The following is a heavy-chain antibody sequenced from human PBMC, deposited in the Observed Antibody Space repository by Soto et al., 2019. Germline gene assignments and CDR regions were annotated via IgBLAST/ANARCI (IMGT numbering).Heavy chain of an antibody. CDR3: ARDRNHGLDN. J-gene: IGHJ4*02. D-gene: IGHD1-1*01. CDR1: GYTFTSNG. Sequence: QVQLVQSGAEVKKPRASVKVSCKASGYTFTSNGISWVRQAPGQGLEWMGWISANSGNTNYAQKVQGRVIMTTETSTTTAYMELRSLRSDDTAVYYCARDRNHGLDNWGQGTLVTVSS. CDR2: ISANSGNT. V-gene: IGHV1-18*01.